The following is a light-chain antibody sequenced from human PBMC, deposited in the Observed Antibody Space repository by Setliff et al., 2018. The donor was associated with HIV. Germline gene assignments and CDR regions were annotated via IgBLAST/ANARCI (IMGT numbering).Light chain of an antibody. CDR1: SSDVGNYNY. J-gene: IGLJ1*01. CDR2: DVT. V-gene: IGLV2-14*03. Sequence: QSALTQPASVSGSPGQSITISCTGTSSDVGNYNYVSWYQQHPGIAPKLMIYDVTNRPSGVSNRFSGSKSGNTASLTISGLQAEDEADYYCSSFTTTTTYVFGTGTKVTV. CDR3: SSFTTTTTYV.